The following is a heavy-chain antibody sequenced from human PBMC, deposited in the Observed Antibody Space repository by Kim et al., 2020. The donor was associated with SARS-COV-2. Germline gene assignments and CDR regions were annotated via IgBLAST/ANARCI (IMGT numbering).Heavy chain of an antibody. CDR2: TSYDGGNK. Sequence: GGSLRLSCGASGFTFSNYGMHWVRQAPGKGLEWVAVTSYDGGNKYYIDSVKGRFTISRDNSKNTLYLQMNSLRLEDTAVYYCARTLTYYYDNSGFYPGHWGQGTLVTVSS. D-gene: IGHD3-22*01. V-gene: IGHV3-30*03. CDR3: ARTLTYYYDNSGFYPGH. CDR1: GFTFSNYG. J-gene: IGHJ4*02.